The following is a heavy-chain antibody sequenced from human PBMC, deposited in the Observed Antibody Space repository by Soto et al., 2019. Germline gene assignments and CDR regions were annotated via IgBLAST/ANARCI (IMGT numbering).Heavy chain of an antibody. CDR1: GFTFSSYA. Sequence: EVQLLESGGGLVQPGGSLRLSCAASGFTFSSYAMSWVRQAPWKGLEWVSAISGSGGSTYYADSVKGRFTISRATYKKTLYLQVNSLRAEDTAVYYCAKDSSITVTYFDYWGQGTMVTVSS. V-gene: IGHV3-23*01. CDR2: ISGSGGST. D-gene: IGHD4-17*01. J-gene: IGHJ4*02. CDR3: AKDSSITVTYFDY.